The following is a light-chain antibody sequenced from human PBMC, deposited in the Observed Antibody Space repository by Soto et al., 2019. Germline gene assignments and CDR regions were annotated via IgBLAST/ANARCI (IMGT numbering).Light chain of an antibody. CDR2: WAS. CDR3: QQYYSTPRT. Sequence: DIVMTQSPDSLAVSLGERATINCKSSQNLLYSSNNKNYLAWYQQRPGQPPKLLVYWASTRESGVPDRFSGSGSGTDFTLTISSLQAEDVAVYYCQQYYSTPRTFGQGTEVEIK. V-gene: IGKV4-1*01. CDR1: QNLLYSSNNKNY. J-gene: IGKJ1*01.